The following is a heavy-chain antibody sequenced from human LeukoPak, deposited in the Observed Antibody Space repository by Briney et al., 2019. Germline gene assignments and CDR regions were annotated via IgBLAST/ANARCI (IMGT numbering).Heavy chain of an antibody. CDR3: VRYTRRYPFDY. CDR2: IKEDGSEK. Sequence: GGSLRLSCAASGFTFSNYWMSWVRQAPGKGLEWVANIKEDGSEKYYVDSVRGRFTISRDNAKNSLSLQMNSLRAEDTAMYYCVRYTRRYPFDYWGQGTLVTVSS. D-gene: IGHD2-2*02. V-gene: IGHV3-7*04. J-gene: IGHJ4*02. CDR1: GFTFSNYW.